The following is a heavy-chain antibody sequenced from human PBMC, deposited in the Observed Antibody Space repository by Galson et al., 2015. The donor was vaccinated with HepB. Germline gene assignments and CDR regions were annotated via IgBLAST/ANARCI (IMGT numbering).Heavy chain of an antibody. CDR2: ISYDGSNK. Sequence: SLRPSCAASGFTFSSYAMHWVRQAPGKGLEWVAVISYDGSNKYYADSVKGRFTISRDNSKNTLYLQMNSLRAEDTAVYYCARDPSYCSGGSCILYYFDYWGQGTLVTVSS. J-gene: IGHJ4*02. D-gene: IGHD2-15*01. V-gene: IGHV3-30-3*01. CDR3: ARDPSYCSGGSCILYYFDY. CDR1: GFTFSSYA.